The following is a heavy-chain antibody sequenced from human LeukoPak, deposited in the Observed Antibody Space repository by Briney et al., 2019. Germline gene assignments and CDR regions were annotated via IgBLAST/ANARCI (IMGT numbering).Heavy chain of an antibody. D-gene: IGHD6-13*01. CDR1: GASISSYY. CDR2: IFYSGST. V-gene: IGHV4-59*01. CDR3: ASGPYPAAGTDHQFDY. J-gene: IGHJ4*02. Sequence: PSETLSLTCTVSGASISSYYWGWIRQPPGKGLEWIGYIFYSGSTLYNPSLQSRVTISVDTSKNQFSLKLTSVTAADTAVYYCASGPYPAAGTDHQFDYWGQGTLVTVSS.